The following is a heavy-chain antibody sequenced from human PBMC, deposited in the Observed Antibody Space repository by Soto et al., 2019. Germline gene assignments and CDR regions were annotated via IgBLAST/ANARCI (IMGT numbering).Heavy chain of an antibody. CDR1: GYTFTGYY. D-gene: IGHD3-22*01. CDR2: INPNSGGT. CDR3: ARGRGYYDSSGYYFDY. Sequence: QVQLVQSGAEVKKPGASVKVSCKASGYTFTGYYMHWVRQAPGQGLEWMGRINPNSGGTNYAQKFQGWVTMTRDTSISTAYMELSRLRSDDTAVYYCARGRGYYDSSGYYFDYWGQGTLVTVSS. V-gene: IGHV1-2*04. J-gene: IGHJ4*02.